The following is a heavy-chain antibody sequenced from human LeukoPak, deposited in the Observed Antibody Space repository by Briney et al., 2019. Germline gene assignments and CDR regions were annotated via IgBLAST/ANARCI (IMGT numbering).Heavy chain of an antibody. Sequence: PGRSLRLSCAASGFTFSSYGMHWVRQAPGKGLEWVAVISYDGSNKYYADSVKGRSTISRDNSKNTLYLQMNSLRAEDTAVYYCAKDGRDGYNLVDYWGQGTLVTVSS. J-gene: IGHJ4*02. CDR2: ISYDGSNK. V-gene: IGHV3-30*18. CDR1: GFTFSSYG. D-gene: IGHD5-24*01. CDR3: AKDGRDGYNLVDY.